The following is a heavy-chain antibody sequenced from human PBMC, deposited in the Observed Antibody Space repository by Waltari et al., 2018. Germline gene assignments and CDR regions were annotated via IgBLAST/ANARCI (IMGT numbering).Heavy chain of an antibody. CDR3: ATAGVKTRGDAFDI. CDR1: GGTFSSYA. V-gene: IGHV1-24*01. D-gene: IGHD2-21*01. Sequence: QVQLVQSGAEVKKPGSSVKVSCKPSGGTFSSYALSWVLRAPGKGLEWMGGFDPEDGETIYAQKFQGRVTMTEDTSTDTAYMELSSLRSEDTAVYYCATAGVKTRGDAFDIWGQGTMVTVSS. J-gene: IGHJ3*02. CDR2: FDPEDGET.